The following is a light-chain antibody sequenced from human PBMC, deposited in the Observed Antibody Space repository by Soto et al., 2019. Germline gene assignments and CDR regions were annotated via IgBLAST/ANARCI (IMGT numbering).Light chain of an antibody. CDR2: DAS. CDR1: QGISSY. Sequence: DIQMTQSPSSVSASVGDRVTITCRASQGISSYLNWYHQKPGKAPKLLIYDASFLQSGVPSRFSGSGSGTDFTLTISSLQPEDFATYYCQQSYSTLWTFGQGTKVDI. J-gene: IGKJ1*01. V-gene: IGKV1-39*01. CDR3: QQSYSTLWT.